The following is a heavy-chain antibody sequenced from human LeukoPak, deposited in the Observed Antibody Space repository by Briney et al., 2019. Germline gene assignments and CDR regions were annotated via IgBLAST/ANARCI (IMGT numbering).Heavy chain of an antibody. CDR3: ARGRLLRWLQNLGSTFDP. D-gene: IGHD5-24*01. CDR1: GGSFSGYY. CDR2: INHSGST. V-gene: IGHV4-34*01. Sequence: SETLSLTCAVYGGSFSGYYWSWIRQPPGKGLEWIGEINHSGSTNYNPSLKSRVTISVDTPKNQFSLKLSSVTAADTAVYYCARGRLLRWLQNLGSTFDPWGQGTLVTVSS. J-gene: IGHJ5*02.